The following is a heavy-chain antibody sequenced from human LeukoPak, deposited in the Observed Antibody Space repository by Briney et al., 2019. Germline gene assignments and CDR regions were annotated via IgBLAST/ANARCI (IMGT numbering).Heavy chain of an antibody. Sequence: SVKVSCKACGGTFSSYAISWVRQAPGQGLEWMGGIIPIFGTANYAQKFQGRVTITTDESTSTAYMELSSLRSEDTAVYYCARVVYCSGGSCYRENDYWGQGTLVTVSS. CDR2: IIPIFGTA. CDR3: ARVVYCSGGSCYRENDY. V-gene: IGHV1-69*05. J-gene: IGHJ4*02. D-gene: IGHD2-15*01. CDR1: GGTFSSYA.